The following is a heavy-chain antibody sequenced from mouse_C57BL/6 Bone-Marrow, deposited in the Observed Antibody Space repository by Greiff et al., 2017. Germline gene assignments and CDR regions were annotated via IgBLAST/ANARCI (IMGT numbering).Heavy chain of an antibody. D-gene: IGHD1-1*01. CDR1: GYTFTDHT. J-gene: IGHJ4*01. V-gene: IGHV1-78*01. Sequence: VQLQQSDAELVKPGASVKISCKVSGYTFTDHTLHWMKQRPEQGLEWIGYIYPRDGSTKYNEKFKGKATLTADKSSSTAYMQLNSLTSEDSAVYFCACVTTVVESPYYYAMDYWGQGTSVTVSS. CDR3: ACVTTVVESPYYYAMDY. CDR2: IYPRDGST.